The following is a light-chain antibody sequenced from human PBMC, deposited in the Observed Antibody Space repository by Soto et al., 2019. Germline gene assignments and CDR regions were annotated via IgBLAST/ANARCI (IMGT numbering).Light chain of an antibody. CDR1: SSDVGSYNR. Sequence: QSALTQPPSVSGSPGQSVTLSCTGTSSDVGSYNRVSWYQQPPGTAPKLMIYEVSNRPSGVPDRFSGSKSGNTASLTISGLQAEDEADYYCSSYTSSSPWVFGGGTKLTVL. CDR2: EVS. V-gene: IGLV2-18*02. J-gene: IGLJ3*02. CDR3: SSYTSSSPWV.